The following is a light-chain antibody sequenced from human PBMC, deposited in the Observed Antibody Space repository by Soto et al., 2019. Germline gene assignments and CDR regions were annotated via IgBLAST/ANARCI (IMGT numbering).Light chain of an antibody. CDR2: GNS. CDR3: QSYDTSLRDWV. CDR1: SSNIGAGFD. V-gene: IGLV1-40*01. Sequence: QSVLTQPPSVSGAPGQTVTISCTGSSSNIGAGFDVHWYQQLPGTAPKVSIYGNSNRPSGVPDRFSGSKSGTSASLAITGLQAEDEADYYCQSYDTSLRDWVFGGGTKVTVL. J-gene: IGLJ3*02.